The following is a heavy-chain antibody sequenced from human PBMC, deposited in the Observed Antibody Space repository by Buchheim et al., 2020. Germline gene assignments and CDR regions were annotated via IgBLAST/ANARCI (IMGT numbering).Heavy chain of an antibody. J-gene: IGHJ4*02. V-gene: IGHV1-69*08. CDR1: GGTFSSYT. D-gene: IGHD2-2*01. CDR2: IIPILGIA. CDR3: ARDTAHDIVVVPAASPPYYFDY. Sequence: QVQLVQSGAEVKKPGSSVKVSCKASGGTFSSYTISWVRQAPGQGLEWMGRIIPILGIANYAQKFQGRVTITADKSTSTAYMELSSLRSEDTAVYYCARDTAHDIVVVPAASPPYYFDYWGQGTL.